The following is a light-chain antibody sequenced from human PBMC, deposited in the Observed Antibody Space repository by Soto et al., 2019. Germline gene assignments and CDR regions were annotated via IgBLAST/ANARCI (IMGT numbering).Light chain of an antibody. J-gene: IGLJ2*01. Sequence: QSVLTQPPSASGTPGQRVTISCSGSNSNIGGNTVNWYQQLPGTAPKLLIYSDDQRPSGVPDRFSGSKSGTSGSLAISGLQSEDEADYYCAAWDDSLTGVVCGGGTKLTVL. V-gene: IGLV1-44*01. CDR3: AAWDDSLTGVV. CDR1: NSNIGGNT. CDR2: SDD.